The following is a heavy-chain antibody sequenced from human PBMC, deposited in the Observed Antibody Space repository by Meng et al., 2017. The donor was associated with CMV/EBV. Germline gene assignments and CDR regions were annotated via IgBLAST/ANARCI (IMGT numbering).Heavy chain of an antibody. D-gene: IGHD6-19*01. CDR3: ASITRRYSSGWYVGSNGVQNDY. CDR1: GGSISSSSYY. CDR2: INHSGST. J-gene: IGHJ4*02. V-gene: IGHV4-39*07. Sequence: SETLSLTCTVSGGSISSSSYYWGWIRQPPGKGLEWIGEINHSGSTNYNPSLKSRVTISVDTSKNQFSLKLSSVTAADTAVYYCASITRRYSSGWYVGSNGVQNDYWGQGTLVTVSS.